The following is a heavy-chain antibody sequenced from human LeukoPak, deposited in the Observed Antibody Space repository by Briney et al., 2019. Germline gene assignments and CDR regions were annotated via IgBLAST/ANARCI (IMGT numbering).Heavy chain of an antibody. CDR2: ISSSSSYI. Sequence: GGSLRLSCAASGFTFSSYSMNWVRQAPGKGLEWVSSISSSSSYIYYADSVKGRFTISRDNAKNSLYLQMNSLRAEDTAVYYCARVGSGSHYYYYYYMDVWGKGTTVTVSS. CDR1: GFTFSSYS. D-gene: IGHD3-10*01. V-gene: IGHV3-21*01. J-gene: IGHJ6*03. CDR3: ARVGSGSHYYYYYYMDV.